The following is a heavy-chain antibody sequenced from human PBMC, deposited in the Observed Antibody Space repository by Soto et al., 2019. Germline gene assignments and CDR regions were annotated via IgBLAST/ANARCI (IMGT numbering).Heavy chain of an antibody. Sequence: PGGSLRLSCAASGFTFSSYWMSWVRQAPGKGLEWVANIKQDGSEKYYVDSVKGRFTTSRDNAKNSLYLQMNSLRAEDTAVYYCARELRSSSWKSFFDYWGQGTLVTVSS. J-gene: IGHJ4*02. D-gene: IGHD6-13*01. CDR3: ARELRSSSWKSFFDY. V-gene: IGHV3-7*01. CDR2: IKQDGSEK. CDR1: GFTFSSYW.